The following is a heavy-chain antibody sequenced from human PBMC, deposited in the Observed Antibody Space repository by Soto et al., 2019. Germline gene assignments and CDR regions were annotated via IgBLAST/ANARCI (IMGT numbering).Heavy chain of an antibody. CDR3: ARGYCSGGSCPNPFDY. D-gene: IGHD2-15*01. CDR2: IGTAGDT. CDR1: GFTFSSYN. V-gene: IGHV3-13*01. Sequence: GGSLRLSCAASGFTFSSYNMHWVRQATGKGLEWVSAIGTAGDTYYPGSVKGRFTISRENAKNSLYLQMNSLRAGDTAVYYCARGYCSGGSCPNPFDYWGQGTLVTV. J-gene: IGHJ4*02.